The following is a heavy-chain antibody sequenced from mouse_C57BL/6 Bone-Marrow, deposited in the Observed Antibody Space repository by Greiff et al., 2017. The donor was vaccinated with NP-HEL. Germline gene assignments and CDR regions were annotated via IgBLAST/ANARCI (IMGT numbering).Heavy chain of an antibody. Sequence: VQLQQSGPELVKPGDSVKISCKASGYSFTGYFMNWVMQSHGKSLEWIGRINPYNGDTFYNQKFKGKATLTVDKSSSTAHMELRSLTSEDSAVYYCAREPIYYYGSSLFAYWGQGTLVTVSA. V-gene: IGHV1-20*01. J-gene: IGHJ3*01. CDR3: AREPIYYYGSSLFAY. CDR1: GYSFTGYF. D-gene: IGHD1-1*01. CDR2: INPYNGDT.